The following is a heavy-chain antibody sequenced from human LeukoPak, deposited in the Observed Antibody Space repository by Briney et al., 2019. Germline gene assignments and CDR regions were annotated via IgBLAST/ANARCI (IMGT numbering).Heavy chain of an antibody. Sequence: PSETLSLTCTVSGDSISNYYWSWIRQPPWKGLDWIGYIFYSGSTKYNPSLKSRVTMSVDTSKSQFSLKLSSVTAADTAIYYCARYNSGWSYFDYWDQGTLVTVTS. D-gene: IGHD6-19*01. CDR3: ARYNSGWSYFDY. J-gene: IGHJ4*02. CDR1: GDSISNYY. CDR2: IFYSGST. V-gene: IGHV4-59*01.